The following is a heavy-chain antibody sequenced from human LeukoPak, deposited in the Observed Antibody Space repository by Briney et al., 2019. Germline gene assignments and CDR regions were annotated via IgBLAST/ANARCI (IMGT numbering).Heavy chain of an antibody. Sequence: GGSLRLSCAASGFIFSSYGMHWVRQAPGKGLEWVAVISYDGSNKYYADSVKGRFTISRDNSKNTLYLQMNSLRAEDTAMYYCAKYGYSSSWQRNNWFDPWGQGTLVTVSS. CDR2: ISYDGSNK. V-gene: IGHV3-30*18. J-gene: IGHJ5*02. CDR1: GFIFSSYG. CDR3: AKYGYSSSWQRNNWFDP. D-gene: IGHD6-13*01.